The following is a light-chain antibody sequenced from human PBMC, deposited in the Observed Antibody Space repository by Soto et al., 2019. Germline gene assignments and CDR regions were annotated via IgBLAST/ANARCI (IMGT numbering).Light chain of an antibody. Sequence: QSVLTQPPSVSAAPGQKVTISCSGSTSNIENNYVSWYQQLPGAAPKLLIYDNTERPSGIPARFSGSKSGTSATLGITGLQPGDEGNYYCGTWDGSLSAGVFGGGTKLTVL. J-gene: IGLJ2*01. V-gene: IGLV1-51*01. CDR2: DNT. CDR1: TSNIENNY. CDR3: GTWDGSLSAGV.